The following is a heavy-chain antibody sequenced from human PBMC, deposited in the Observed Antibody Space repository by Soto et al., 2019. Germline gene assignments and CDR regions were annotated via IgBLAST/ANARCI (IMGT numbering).Heavy chain of an antibody. Sequence: TLSLTCAVSGYSISSGYYWGWIRQPPGKGLEWIGSIYHSGSTYYNPSLKSRVTISVDTSKNQFSLKLSSVTAADTAVYYCARAKGEIITIFGVVINYGMDVWGQGTTVTVS. J-gene: IGHJ6*02. CDR1: GYSISSGYY. D-gene: IGHD3-3*01. CDR3: ARAKGEIITIFGVVINYGMDV. CDR2: IYHSGST. V-gene: IGHV4-38-2*01.